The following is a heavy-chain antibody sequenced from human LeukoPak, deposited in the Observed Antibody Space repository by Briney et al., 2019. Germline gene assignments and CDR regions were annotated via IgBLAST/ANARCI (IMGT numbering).Heavy chain of an antibody. CDR3: AKSTGYSTTGRDFDS. J-gene: IGHJ4*02. CDR2: IHSSSGSI. Sequence: GGSLRLSCAASGFNFTNYNMNWVRQAPGKGLEWVSSIHSSSGSIYYADSVKGRFTISRDNSKNTPYLQLSSLRAEDTAVYYCAKSTGYSTTGRDFDSWGRGTLVTVSS. CDR1: GFNFTNYN. V-gene: IGHV3-21*04. D-gene: IGHD6-13*01.